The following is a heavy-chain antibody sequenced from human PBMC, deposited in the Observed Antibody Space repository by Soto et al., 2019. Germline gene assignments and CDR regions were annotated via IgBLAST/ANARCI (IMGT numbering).Heavy chain of an antibody. J-gene: IGHJ4*02. D-gene: IGHD3-3*01. CDR3: ARWSYLDY. Sequence: HPGGSLRLSCAASGFSFGSYSLSWVRQAPWKGLEWVSTISGSDVKTFYADSVKGRFSISRDTSQSTLYLQMNSLRADDTAMYYCARWSYLDYWGQGTRFTVSS. V-gene: IGHV3-23*01. CDR2: ISGSDVKT. CDR1: GFSFGSYS.